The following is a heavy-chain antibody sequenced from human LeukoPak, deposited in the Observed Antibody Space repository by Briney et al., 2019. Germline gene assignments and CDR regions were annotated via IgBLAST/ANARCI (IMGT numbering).Heavy chain of an antibody. CDR1: GGTFSSYT. CDR3: ARADDSIRYFDY. Sequence: TVKVSCKASGGTFSSYTISWVRQAPGQGLEWMGRIIPILGIANYAQKFQGRVTITADKSTSTAYMELSSLRSEDTAVYYCARADDSIRYFDYWGQGTLVTVSS. CDR2: IIPILGIA. J-gene: IGHJ4*02. V-gene: IGHV1-69*02. D-gene: IGHD3-22*01.